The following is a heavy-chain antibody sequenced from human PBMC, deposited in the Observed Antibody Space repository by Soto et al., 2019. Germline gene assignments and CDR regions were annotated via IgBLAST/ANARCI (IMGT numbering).Heavy chain of an antibody. CDR1: GYTFTSYG. Sequence: QVQLVQSGAEVKKPGASVKVSCKASGYTFTSYGISWVRQAPGQGLEWMGWISAYNGNTNYAQKVQGRVTMTTDTSTSTAYMELRSLRSDDTAVYYWARDWVNYYILTGYESNFDYWGQGTLVXVSS. J-gene: IGHJ4*02. CDR3: ARDWVNYYILTGYESNFDY. V-gene: IGHV1-18*04. D-gene: IGHD3-9*01. CDR2: ISAYNGNT.